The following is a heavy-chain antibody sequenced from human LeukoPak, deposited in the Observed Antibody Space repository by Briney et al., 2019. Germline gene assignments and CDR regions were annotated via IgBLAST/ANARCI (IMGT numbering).Heavy chain of an antibody. CDR1: GYTFTRYY. D-gene: IGHD4-4*01. J-gene: IGHJ4*02. V-gene: IGHV1-2*02. CDR2: INPNSGDT. CDR3: ARAATPYSLNFFDY. Sequence: ASVRVSCKAAGYTFTRYYIHSGRQAPGHRVEWMGGINPNSGDTKYAQKFQGRVAMPRDTSISTAYMELSRLTSDDTAVYSCARAATPYSLNFFDYWGQGALVTVSS.